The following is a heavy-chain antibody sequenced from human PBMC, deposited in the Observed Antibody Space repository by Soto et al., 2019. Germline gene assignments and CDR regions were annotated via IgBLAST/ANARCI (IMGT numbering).Heavy chain of an antibody. J-gene: IGHJ3*02. CDR3: ARDLGYCSGGSCYFGAFDI. CDR2: ISGSGGST. V-gene: IGHV3-23*01. CDR1: GFTFSSYA. D-gene: IGHD2-15*01. Sequence: EVQLLESGGGLVQPGGSLRLSCAASGFTFSSYAMSWVRQAPGKGLEWVSAISGSGGSTYYADSVKGRFTISRDNSKNTLYLQINSLRAEDTAVYYCARDLGYCSGGSCYFGAFDIWGQGTMVTVSS.